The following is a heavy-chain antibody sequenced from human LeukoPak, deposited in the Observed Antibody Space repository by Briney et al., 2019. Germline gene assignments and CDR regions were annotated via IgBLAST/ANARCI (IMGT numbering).Heavy chain of an antibody. CDR2: IYPGDSDT. CDR1: GYSVTSYW. CDR3: ARGAGWELPAFDI. V-gene: IGHV5-51*01. Sequence: GESLKISCKGSGYSVTSYWIGWVRHMPGKGLEWMGIIYPGDSDTRYSPSFQGQVTISADKSISTAYLQWSSLKASDTAMYYCARGAGWELPAFDIWGQGTMVTVSS. D-gene: IGHD1-26*01. J-gene: IGHJ3*02.